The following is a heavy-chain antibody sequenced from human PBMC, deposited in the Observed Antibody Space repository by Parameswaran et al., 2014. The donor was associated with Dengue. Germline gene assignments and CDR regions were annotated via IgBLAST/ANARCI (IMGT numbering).Heavy chain of an antibody. D-gene: IGHD6-19*01. V-gene: IGHV3-23*01. J-gene: IGHJ6*02. Sequence: VRQAPGKGLEWVSSISRSADSKYYADSVKGRFIISRDNSKNTLYLQMSSLRADDTAVYYCANAGLVKLKTGMDVWGHGTTVTVSS. CDR2: ISRSADSK. CDR3: ANAGLVKLKTGMDV.